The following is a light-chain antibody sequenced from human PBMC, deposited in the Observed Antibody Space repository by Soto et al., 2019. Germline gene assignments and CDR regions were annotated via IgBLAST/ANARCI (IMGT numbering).Light chain of an antibody. V-gene: IGKV1-39*01. J-gene: IGKJ3*01. Sequence: DIQMTQSPSSLSASVGDRVTITCRASQSISTFLNWYQQIPGKAPKLLIYAASTLQSGVPSRFSGSGSGTDFTLTISSLQPEDFASYYCQQSYTTLFTFGPGTKVDV. CDR1: QSISTF. CDR3: QQSYTTLFT. CDR2: AAS.